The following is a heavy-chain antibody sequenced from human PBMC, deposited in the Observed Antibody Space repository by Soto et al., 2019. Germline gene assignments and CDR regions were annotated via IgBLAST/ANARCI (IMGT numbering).Heavy chain of an antibody. V-gene: IGHV3-23*01. D-gene: IGHD5-18*01. CDR3: ARGVLYTFGYGAYSYGIDV. CDR1: GFSFGDYA. CDR2: ISGTGSRT. Sequence: EVQVLESGGGLVQPGGSLRLSCAASGFSFGDYAMSWVRQAPGKGLEWVSGISGTGSRTSYADSVRGRFTISRDNVNNSLSLHMDSLRSEDTAVYYCARGVLYTFGYGAYSYGIDVWVQGTTVTVSS. J-gene: IGHJ6*02.